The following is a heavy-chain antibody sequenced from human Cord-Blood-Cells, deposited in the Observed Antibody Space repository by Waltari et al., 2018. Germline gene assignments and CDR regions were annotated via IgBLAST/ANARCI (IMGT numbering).Heavy chain of an antibody. CDR3: ARGVRQWRDGMDV. J-gene: IGHJ6*02. D-gene: IGHD6-19*01. V-gene: IGHV1-8*01. CDR1: GYTSHSYY. Sequence: QAQLVQSGAEVKQPGASVKVSCKASGYTSHSYYINWELQATGKGLEWMGWMNPNSGNTGYAQKCQGRVTMTRNTSISTAYMELSSLRSEDTAVYYCARGVRQWRDGMDVWGQGTTVTVSS. CDR2: MNPNSGNT.